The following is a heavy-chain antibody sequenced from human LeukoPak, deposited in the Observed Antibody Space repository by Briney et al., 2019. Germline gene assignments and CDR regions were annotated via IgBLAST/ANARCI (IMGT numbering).Heavy chain of an antibody. CDR3: ARGFSYSSAWYGAYYFDY. D-gene: IGHD6-19*01. CDR1: GFTFSDYG. J-gene: IGHJ4*02. CDR2: INWNGGST. V-gene: IGHV3-20*04. Sequence: GGSLRLSCAASGFTFSDYGMTWVRQAPGKGLEWVSGINWNGGSTGYADSVKGRLTISRDNAKNSLYLQMNSLRAEDTALYYCARGFSYSSAWYGAYYFDYWGQGTLVTVSS.